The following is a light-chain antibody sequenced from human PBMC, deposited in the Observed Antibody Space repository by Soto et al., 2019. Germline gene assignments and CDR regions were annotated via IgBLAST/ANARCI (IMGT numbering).Light chain of an antibody. CDR2: DVS. V-gene: IGLV2-11*01. CDR3: CSYGGSYTPYV. Sequence: QSALTQPRSVSGSPGQSVTISCTGTSSDVGLYNYVSWYQQHPGKAPKLIIYDVSKRSSGVPDRFSGSKSGNTASLTISGLQAEDEGEYFCCSYGGSYTPYVFGTGTKVTVL. CDR1: SSDVGLYNY. J-gene: IGLJ1*01.